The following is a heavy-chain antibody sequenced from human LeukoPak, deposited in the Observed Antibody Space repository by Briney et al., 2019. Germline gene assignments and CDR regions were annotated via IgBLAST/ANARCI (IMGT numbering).Heavy chain of an antibody. CDR1: GFTVSSNY. Sequence: GGSLRLSCAASGFTVSSNYMSWVRQAPGKGLEWVSVIYSGGSTYYADSVKGRFTISRDNSKNTLYLQMNSLRAEDTAVYYCAKDHAYDTSGYYYDYWGQGTLVTVSS. V-gene: IGHV3-53*01. CDR2: IYSGGST. CDR3: AKDHAYDTSGYYYDY. D-gene: IGHD3-22*01. J-gene: IGHJ4*02.